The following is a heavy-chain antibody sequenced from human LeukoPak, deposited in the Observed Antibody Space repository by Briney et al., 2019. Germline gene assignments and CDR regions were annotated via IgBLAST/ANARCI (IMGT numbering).Heavy chain of an antibody. CDR2: ISSSSSYI. Sequence: GGSLRLSCAASGFTFSSSSMSWVRQAPGKGLEWVSSISSSSSYIYYADSLKGRFTISRDNAKNSLYLQMNSLRAEDTAVYYCAREVLPAAMGIDYWGQGTLVTVSS. V-gene: IGHV3-21*01. CDR3: AREVLPAAMGIDY. J-gene: IGHJ4*02. CDR1: GFTFSSSS. D-gene: IGHD2-2*01.